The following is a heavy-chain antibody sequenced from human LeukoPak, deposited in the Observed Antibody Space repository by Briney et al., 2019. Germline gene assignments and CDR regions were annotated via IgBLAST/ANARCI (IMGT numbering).Heavy chain of an antibody. V-gene: IGHV3-48*03. J-gene: IGHJ4*02. CDR3: ARIGGSGYYLHY. CDR2: ISSSGSTI. Sequence: GGSLRLSCAASGFTFSSYEMNWVRQAPGKGLEWVPYISSSGSTIYYADSVKGRFTISRDNAKNSLYLQMNSLRAEDTAVYYCARIGGSGYYLHYWGQGTLVTVSS. D-gene: IGHD3-22*01. CDR1: GFTFSSYE.